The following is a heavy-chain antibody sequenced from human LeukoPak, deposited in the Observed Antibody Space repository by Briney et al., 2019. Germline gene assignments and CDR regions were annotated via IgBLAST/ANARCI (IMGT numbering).Heavy chain of an antibody. Sequence: PGGSLRLSCAASGFTFSDYYMSWIRQAPGKGLEWVSYISSSGSTIYYADSVKGRFTIPRDNAKNSLYLQMNSLRAEDTAVYYCARDLGQPNPNWYFDLWGRGTLVTVSS. D-gene: IGHD3-16*01. CDR3: ARDLGQPNPNWYFDL. J-gene: IGHJ2*01. V-gene: IGHV3-11*04. CDR1: GFTFSDYY. CDR2: ISSSGSTI.